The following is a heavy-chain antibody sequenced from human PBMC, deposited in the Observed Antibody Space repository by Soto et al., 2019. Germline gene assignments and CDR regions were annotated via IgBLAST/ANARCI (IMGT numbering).Heavy chain of an antibody. CDR3: AKKMGRSITMVRGVIFDAFDI. V-gene: IGHV3-23*01. CDR1: GFTFSSYA. D-gene: IGHD3-10*01. Sequence: PGGSLRLSCAASGFTFSSYAMSWVRQAPGKGLEWVSAISDSGGSTYYADSVKGRFTISRDNSKNTLYLQMNSLRAEDTAVYYCAKKMGRSITMVRGVIFDAFDIWGQGTMVTVSS. CDR2: ISDSGGST. J-gene: IGHJ3*02.